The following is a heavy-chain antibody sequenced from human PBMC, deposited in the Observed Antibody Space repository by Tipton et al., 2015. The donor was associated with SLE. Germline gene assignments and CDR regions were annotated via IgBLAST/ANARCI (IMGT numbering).Heavy chain of an antibody. CDR2: ISSSSSYI. CDR1: GFTFSSYS. Sequence: VQLVQSGGGLVKPGGSLRLSCAAPGFTFSSYSMNWVRQTPGKGLEWVSSISSSSSYIYYADLVKGRFTISRDNAKNSLYLQMNSLRAEDTAVYYCARDNPEGYGLYFDLWGRGTLVTVSS. V-gene: IGHV3-21*01. J-gene: IGHJ2*01. CDR3: ARDNPEGYGLYFDL. D-gene: IGHD5-12*01.